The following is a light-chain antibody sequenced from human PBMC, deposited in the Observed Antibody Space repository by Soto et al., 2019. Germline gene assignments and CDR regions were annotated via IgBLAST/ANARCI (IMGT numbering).Light chain of an antibody. J-gene: IGKJ5*01. CDR3: QQYGSSPFT. Sequence: EIVMTQSPGTLSLSPGERATLSCRASQSVISYLAWYQQKPGQAPRLLISDASDRATGIPDRFSGSGSGTDFTLTISRLEPEDFAVYYCQQYGSSPFTFGQGTRLEIK. CDR1: QSVISY. CDR2: DAS. V-gene: IGKV3-20*01.